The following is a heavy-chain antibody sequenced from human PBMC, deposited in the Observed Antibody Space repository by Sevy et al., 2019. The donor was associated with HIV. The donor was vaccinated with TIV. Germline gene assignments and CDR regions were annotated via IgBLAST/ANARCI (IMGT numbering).Heavy chain of an antibody. D-gene: IGHD4-17*01. CDR3: ARDFLRYYGGYRPANGWFDP. Sequence: GGSLRLSCVASGFPFNTYWMHWVRQPPGKGLVWVSRINSDGSNTNYADSVKGRFTISRDNAKNTLYLQLNSLRPEDTAVYYCARDFLRYYGGYRPANGWFDPWGQGTLVTVSS. CDR1: GFPFNTYW. CDR2: INSDGSNT. J-gene: IGHJ5*02. V-gene: IGHV3-74*01.